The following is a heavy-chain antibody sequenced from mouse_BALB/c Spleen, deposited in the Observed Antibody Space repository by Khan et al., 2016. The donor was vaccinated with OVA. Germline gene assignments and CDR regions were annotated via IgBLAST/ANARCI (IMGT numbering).Heavy chain of an antibody. V-gene: IGHV1-4*01. CDR2: INPSNNYT. J-gene: IGHJ3*01. CDR1: GYTFTSYT. CDR3: VREGAYHRSDGWFAY. D-gene: IGHD2-14*01. Sequence: VQLQQSGAELARPGASVKMSCKASGYTFTSYTIHWVRQRPGQAPEWIGHINPSNNYTNYNQNFKDKATLIVDKSSSTAYMQLSSLTSEDSVVDYGVREGAYHRSDGWFAYWGQGTLVTVSA.